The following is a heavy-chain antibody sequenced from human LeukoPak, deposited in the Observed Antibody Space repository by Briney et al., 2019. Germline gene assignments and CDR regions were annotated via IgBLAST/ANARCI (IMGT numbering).Heavy chain of an antibody. CDR3: ARTLGYCSSTSCYGGFYGFDY. D-gene: IGHD2-2*01. Sequence: PSETLSLTCTVSGGSISSGSYYWSWIRQPAGKVLEWIGRIYTSGSTNYNPSLKSRVTISVDTSKNQFSLKLSSVTAADTAVHYCARTLGYCSSTSCYGGFYGFDYWGQGTLVTVSS. V-gene: IGHV4-61*02. CDR1: GGSISSGSYY. J-gene: IGHJ4*02. CDR2: IYTSGST.